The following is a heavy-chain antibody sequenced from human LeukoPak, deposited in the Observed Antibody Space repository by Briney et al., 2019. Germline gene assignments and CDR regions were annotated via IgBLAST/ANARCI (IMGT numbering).Heavy chain of an antibody. D-gene: IGHD2-15*01. CDR1: GGSISSGYYY. CDR2: IYYSGST. J-gene: IGHJ6*03. CDR3: ARYCSGTDYYYYYMDV. V-gene: IGHV4-30-4*08. Sequence: PSQTLSLTCTVSGGSISSGYYYWSWIRQPPGKGLEWIGYIYYSGSTYYNPSLKSRITISVDTSKNQFSLKLSSVIAADTAMYYCARYCSGTDYYYYYMDVWGKGTAVTVSS.